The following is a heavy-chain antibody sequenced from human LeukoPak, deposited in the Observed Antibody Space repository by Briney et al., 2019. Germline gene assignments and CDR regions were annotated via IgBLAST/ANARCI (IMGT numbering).Heavy chain of an antibody. D-gene: IGHD3-16*02. J-gene: IGHJ4*02. CDR1: GFTFSNAW. Sequence: PGGSLRLSCAASGFTFSNAWMSWVRQAPGKGLEWVGRIQSKTDGGTRDYAAPVKGRFTISRDDLKNTLYLQMNSLKTEDTAVYYCTTGLYVWGSYRPLDYWGQGTLVTVSS. CDR3: TTGLYVWGSYRPLDY. CDR2: IQSKTDGGTR. V-gene: IGHV3-15*01.